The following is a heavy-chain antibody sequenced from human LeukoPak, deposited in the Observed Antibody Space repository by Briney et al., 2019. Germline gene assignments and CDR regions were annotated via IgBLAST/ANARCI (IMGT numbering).Heavy chain of an antibody. CDR2: ISSSSSYI. CDR1: GFTFSSYS. J-gene: IGHJ6*03. CDR3: ASMAVYYYYMDV. Sequence: PGGSLRLSCAASGFTFSSYSMNWVRQAPGKGLEWVSSISSSSSYIYYADSVKGRFTISRDNAKNSLYLQMNSLRAEDTAVYYCASMAVYYYYMDVWGKGTTVTVSS. V-gene: IGHV3-21*01. D-gene: IGHD2/OR15-2a*01.